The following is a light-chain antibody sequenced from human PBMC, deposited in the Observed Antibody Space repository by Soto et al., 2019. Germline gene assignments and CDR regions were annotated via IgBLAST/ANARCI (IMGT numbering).Light chain of an antibody. V-gene: IGKV1-5*03. Sequence: DIQMTQSPSTLSASVGDRVTITCRASQSISSWLAWYQQKPGKAPKLLIYKASSLESGVPSRFSGSGSGTEFTLTISSLQPDDVATYYCQQYNSYPITFGQRTRLEIK. CDR2: KAS. CDR1: QSISSW. J-gene: IGKJ5*01. CDR3: QQYNSYPIT.